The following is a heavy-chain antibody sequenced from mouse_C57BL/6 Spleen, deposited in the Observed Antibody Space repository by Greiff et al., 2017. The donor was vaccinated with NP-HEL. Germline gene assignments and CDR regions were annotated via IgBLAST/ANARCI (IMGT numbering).Heavy chain of an antibody. CDR3: ARSGITTVVAEAY. V-gene: IGHV1-69*01. CDR2: IDPSDSYT. D-gene: IGHD1-1*01. J-gene: IGHJ3*01. Sequence: QVQLQQPGAELVMPGASVKLSCKASGYTFTSYWMHWVKQRPGQGLEWIGEIDPSDSYTNYNQKFKGKSTLTVDKSSSTAYMQLSSLTSEDSAVYYCARSGITTVVAEAYWGQGTLVTVSA. CDR1: GYTFTSYW.